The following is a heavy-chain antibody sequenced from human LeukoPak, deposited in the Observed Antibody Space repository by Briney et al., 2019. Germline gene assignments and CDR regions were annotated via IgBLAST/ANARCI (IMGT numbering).Heavy chain of an antibody. CDR2: ITPIFGTA. Sequence: SVKVSCKASGGTFSSYAISWVRQAPGQGLEWMGGITPIFGTANYAQKFQGRVTITADKSTSTAYMELSSLRSEDTAVYYCARERGCSSTSCPYYFDYWGQGTLVTVSS. D-gene: IGHD2-2*01. J-gene: IGHJ4*02. CDR1: GGTFSSYA. CDR3: ARERGCSSTSCPYYFDY. V-gene: IGHV1-69*06.